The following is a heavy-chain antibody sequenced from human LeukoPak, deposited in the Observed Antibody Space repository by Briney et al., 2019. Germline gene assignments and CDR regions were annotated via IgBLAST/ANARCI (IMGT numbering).Heavy chain of an antibody. V-gene: IGHV1-2*02. CDR1: KNMFTGYF. Sequence: ASVKVSCKTSKNMFTGYFMHWVRQAPGQGLEWIGWINPNSGGTPFARRFQGRVTMTRDTSIGATYMELGRLTSDDTALYYCAAQCNDDFCYKRDYMDVWGKGTMVIVSS. CDR3: AAQCNDDFCYKRDYMDV. D-gene: IGHD2-2*02. CDR2: INPNSGGT. J-gene: IGHJ6*03.